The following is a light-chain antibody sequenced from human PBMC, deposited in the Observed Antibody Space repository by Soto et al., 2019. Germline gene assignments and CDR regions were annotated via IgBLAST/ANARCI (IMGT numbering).Light chain of an antibody. CDR2: DAS. V-gene: IGKV1-5*01. J-gene: IGKJ1*01. CDR1: QSINSW. CDR3: QQYNSYSWT. Sequence: DIQMTQSPSTLSASVGDRVTLTCRASQSINSWLAWYQQKPGKAPKLLIYDASTLTSGVPSRFRGSGSGTEFTLTISSLQPDDFATYYCQQYNSYSWTFGQGTKVDIK.